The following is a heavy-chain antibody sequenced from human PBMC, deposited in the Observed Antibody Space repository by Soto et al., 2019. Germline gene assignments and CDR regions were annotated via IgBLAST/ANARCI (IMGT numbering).Heavy chain of an antibody. CDR3: VHSPAHGRGAGCDYFDY. J-gene: IGHJ4*02. CDR2: IYGDDAK. Sequence: QITLKESGPTLVKPTQTLTLTCTFSGFSLSTNAVGVGWIRQPPGKALEWLTNIYGDDAKWYSPSLKSRLTITKDASKNQVVLTMTNMDPLDTATYFCVHSPAHGRGAGCDYFDYWGLGTLVTVSS. V-gene: IGHV2-5*02. CDR1: GFSLSTNAVG. D-gene: IGHD2-15*01.